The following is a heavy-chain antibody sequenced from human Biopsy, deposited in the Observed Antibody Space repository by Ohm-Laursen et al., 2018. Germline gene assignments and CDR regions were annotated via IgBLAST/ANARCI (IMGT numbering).Heavy chain of an antibody. CDR3: ALAAAQTVTHFDY. CDR1: GITFNNDW. Sequence: SLRLSCTASGITFNNDWMTWFRQAPGKGLEWVSTISGNSDIIYDTDSVKGRFTISRDNSKNTLYLQMNSLRADDTAVYYCALAAAQTVTHFDYWGQGTLVTVSS. D-gene: IGHD4-17*01. J-gene: IGHJ4*02. V-gene: IGHV3-23*01. CDR2: ISGNSDII.